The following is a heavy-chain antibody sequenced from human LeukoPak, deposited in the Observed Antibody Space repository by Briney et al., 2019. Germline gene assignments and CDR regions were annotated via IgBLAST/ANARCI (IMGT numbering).Heavy chain of an antibody. CDR2: IYSDGNT. Sequence: GGSLRLSCAASGFTVSSKYMTWVRQAPGKGLEWVSAIYSDGNTYYADSVKGRFTISRDNSKNTLFLQMDSLRAEDTAVYYCARDLDYWGQGTLVTVSS. CDR3: ARDLDY. CDR1: GFTVSSKY. J-gene: IGHJ4*02. V-gene: IGHV3-53*01.